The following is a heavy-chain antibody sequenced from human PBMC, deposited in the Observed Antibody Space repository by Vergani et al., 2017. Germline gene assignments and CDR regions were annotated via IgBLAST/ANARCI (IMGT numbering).Heavy chain of an antibody. D-gene: IGHD4-11*01. CDR3: ARTYSNYNWFDP. V-gene: IGHV1-18*01. CDR1: GYTFTSYG. Sequence: QVQLVQSGAEVKKPGASVKVSCKASGYTFTSYGISWVRQAPGQGLEWMGWISAYNGNTNKAQKLQGRVNMTTDTSTSTADMELRSLRSDDTAVYYCARTYSNYNWFDPWGQGTLVTVSS. J-gene: IGHJ5*02. CDR2: ISAYNGNT.